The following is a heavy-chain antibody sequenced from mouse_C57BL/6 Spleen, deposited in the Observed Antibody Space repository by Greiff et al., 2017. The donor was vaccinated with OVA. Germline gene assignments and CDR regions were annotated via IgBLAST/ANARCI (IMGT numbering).Heavy chain of an antibody. Sequence: EVKLQESGAELVRPGASVKLSCTASGFNIKDYYMHWVKQRPEQGLEWIGRIDPEDGDTEYAPKFQGKATMTADTSSNTAYLQLSSLTSEDTAVYYCTTVYLLRYYFDYWGQGTTLTVSS. CDR3: TTVYLLRYYFDY. V-gene: IGHV14-1*01. J-gene: IGHJ2*01. CDR2: IDPEDGDT. CDR1: GFNIKDYY. D-gene: IGHD1-1*01.